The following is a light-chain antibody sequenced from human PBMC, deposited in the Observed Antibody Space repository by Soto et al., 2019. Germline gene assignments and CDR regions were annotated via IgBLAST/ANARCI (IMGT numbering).Light chain of an antibody. CDR1: QRVTSNY. V-gene: IGKV3-20*01. Sequence: EIVLTQSPGTLSLSPGERATLSCGASQRVTSNYLAWYQQKPGQAPRLLIYGSSTRATDIPDRFTGSGSGTNFTLTISRLEPEDFAIYYCQHYVTSLTTFGQGTRVEIK. J-gene: IGKJ1*01. CDR2: GSS. CDR3: QHYVTSLTT.